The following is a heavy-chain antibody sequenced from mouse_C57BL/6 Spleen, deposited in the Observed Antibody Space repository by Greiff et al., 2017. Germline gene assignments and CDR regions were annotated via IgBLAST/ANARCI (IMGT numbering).Heavy chain of an antibody. CDR1: GFTFSDYG. Sequence: LLKPGWSLKLSCAASGFTFSDYGMHWVRQAPEKGLEWVAYISSGSSTIYYADTVKGRFTISRDNAKNTLFLQMTSLRSEDTAMYYCARGYGHYAMDYWGQGTSVTVSS. D-gene: IGHD1-2*01. J-gene: IGHJ4*01. V-gene: IGHV5-17*01. CDR2: ISSGSSTI. CDR3: ARGYGHYAMDY.